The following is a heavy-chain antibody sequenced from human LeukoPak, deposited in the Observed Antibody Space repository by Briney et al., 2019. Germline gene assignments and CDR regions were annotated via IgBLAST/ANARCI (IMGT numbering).Heavy chain of an antibody. CDR1: GGTFSSYA. CDR2: IIPIFGTA. D-gene: IGHD4-17*01. V-gene: IGHV1-69*05. CDR3: ARHKGSTVTDVYYMDV. J-gene: IGHJ6*03. Sequence: SVKVSCKVSGGTFSSYAISWVRQAPGQGLEWMGRIIPIFGTANYAQKFQGRVTITTDESTSTAYMELSSLRSEDTAVYYCARHKGSTVTDVYYMDVWGKGTTVTVSS.